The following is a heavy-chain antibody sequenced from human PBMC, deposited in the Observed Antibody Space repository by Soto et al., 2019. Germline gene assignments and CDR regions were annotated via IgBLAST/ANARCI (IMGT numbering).Heavy chain of an antibody. V-gene: IGHV5-51*01. Sequence: XESLKVSWQCSGYSFTSYWIGLVRQMPGKGLEWMGIIYPGNSDTRYSPSFQGQVTISADKSVRTAYLQWSSLKASDTAIYYCARRVDAFDVWGQGTMVTFSS. J-gene: IGHJ3*01. CDR1: GYSFTSYW. CDR2: IYPGNSDT. CDR3: ARRVDAFDV.